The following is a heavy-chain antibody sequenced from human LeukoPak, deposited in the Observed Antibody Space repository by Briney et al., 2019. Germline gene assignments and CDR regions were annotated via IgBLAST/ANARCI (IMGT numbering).Heavy chain of an antibody. CDR1: GGSIGIHY. CDR2: IYVTGT. J-gene: IGHJ6*03. Sequence: PSETLSLTCTVSGGSIGIHYWSWIRQSPGKGLEWIGYIYVTGTRYNPSPQSRLTISVDRSRNQFFLKMSSVTAADTAVYYCARHIGGGIEDMDVWGKGTKVIVSS. V-gene: IGHV4-59*08. D-gene: IGHD3-16*02. CDR3: ARHIGGGIEDMDV.